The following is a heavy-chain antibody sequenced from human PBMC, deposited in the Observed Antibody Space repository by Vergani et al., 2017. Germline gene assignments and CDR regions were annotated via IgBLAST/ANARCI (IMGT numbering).Heavy chain of an antibody. CDR2: IWSKPYGGTT. CDR1: GFTLGDYA. D-gene: IGHD2-2*01. CDR3: ARDSPLVVPAAIFYYYYGMDV. J-gene: IGHJ6*02. Sequence: EVHLVESGGGLVQPGRSLRLSCSGSGFTLGDYAMTWVRQAPGKGLEWVAFIWSKPYGGTTEYAASVKGRFTISRDNAKNSLYLQMNSLRAEDTAVYYCARDSPLVVPAAIFYYYYGMDVWGQGTTVTVSS. V-gene: IGHV3-49*04.